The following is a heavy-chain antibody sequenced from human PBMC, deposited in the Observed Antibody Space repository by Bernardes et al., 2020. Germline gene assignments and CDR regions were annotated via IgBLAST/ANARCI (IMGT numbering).Heavy chain of an antibody. CDR1: GGSISSSSYY. V-gene: IGHV4-39*01. CDR2: IYYSGST. CDR3: ARLAVDYGMDV. D-gene: IGHD2-21*01. J-gene: IGHJ6*04. Sequence: SEPLSLTCTVSGGSISSSSYYWGWIRQPPGKGLEWIGSIYYSGSTYYNPSLKSRVTISVDTSKNQFSLKLSSVTAADTAVYYCARLAVDYGMDVWGKGTTVTVSS.